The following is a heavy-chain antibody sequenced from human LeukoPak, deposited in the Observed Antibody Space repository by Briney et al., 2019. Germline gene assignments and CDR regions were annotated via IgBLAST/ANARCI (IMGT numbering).Heavy chain of an antibody. CDR1: GFTFSSYS. J-gene: IGHJ6*03. D-gene: IGHD6-13*01. Sequence: GGSLRLSCAASGFTFSSYSMNWVRQAPGKGLEWVSSISSSSSYMYYADSVKGRFTISRDNAKNSLYLQMNSLRAEDTAVYYCAKDSSSWYTTWDMDVWGKGTTVTISS. CDR2: ISSSSSYM. CDR3: AKDSSSWYTTWDMDV. V-gene: IGHV3-21*01.